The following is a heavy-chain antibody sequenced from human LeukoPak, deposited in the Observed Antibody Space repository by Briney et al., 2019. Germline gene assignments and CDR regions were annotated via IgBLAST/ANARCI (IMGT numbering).Heavy chain of an antibody. Sequence: PGRSLRLSCAASGFTFSSYGMHWVRQAPGKGLEWVAVIWYDGSNKYYADSVKGRFTISRDNSKNTLYLQMNSLRAEDTAVYYRARDPRSRYYYDSSGYLDYWGQGTLVTVSS. CDR2: IWYDGSNK. J-gene: IGHJ4*02. D-gene: IGHD3-22*01. V-gene: IGHV3-33*01. CDR1: GFTFSSYG. CDR3: ARDPRSRYYYDSSGYLDY.